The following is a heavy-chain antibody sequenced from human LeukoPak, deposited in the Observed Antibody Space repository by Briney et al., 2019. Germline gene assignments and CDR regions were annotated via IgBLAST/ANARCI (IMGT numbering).Heavy chain of an antibody. J-gene: IGHJ4*02. CDR2: ISGSGGST. CDR3: AKDGVWFGEFPFDY. Sequence: GGSLRLSCAASGSTFSSYAMSWVRQAPGKGLEWVSAISGSGGSTYYADSVKGRFTISRDNSKNTLYLQMNSLRAEDTAVYYCAKDGVWFGEFPFDYWGQGTLVTVSS. CDR1: GSTFSSYA. D-gene: IGHD3-10*01. V-gene: IGHV3-23*01.